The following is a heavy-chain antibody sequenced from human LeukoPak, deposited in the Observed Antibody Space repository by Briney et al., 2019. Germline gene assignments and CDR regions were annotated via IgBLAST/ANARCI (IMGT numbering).Heavy chain of an antibody. V-gene: IGHV3-15*01. D-gene: IGHD3-22*01. Sequence: GGSLRLSCAASKFAFNNAWRSWFRQAPGKGLEWVGHIKSKTDGGTTDYAAPVQGRFTISRDDSKDRLYLQMNRLKTEDTAVYYCTAVPHDSAVWGQGTLVTVSS. CDR2: IKSKTDGGTT. J-gene: IGHJ4*02. CDR1: KFAFNNAW. CDR3: TAVPHDSAV.